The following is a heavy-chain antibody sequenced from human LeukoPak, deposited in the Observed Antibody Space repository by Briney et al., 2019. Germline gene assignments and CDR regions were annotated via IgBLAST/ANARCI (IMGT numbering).Heavy chain of an antibody. J-gene: IGHJ4*02. D-gene: IGHD5-18*01. CDR2: IYYSGST. V-gene: IGHV4-59*01. CDR3: ARSVDTSMVGDY. CDR1: GGAISNYY. Sequence: SETLSLTGTVSGGAISNYYWSWIRQPPGKGLEWIGYIYYSGSTNYNPSLKNRVTISLDTSKNQFSLKLNSVTAADTAVYYCARSVDTSMVGDYWGQGTLVTVSS.